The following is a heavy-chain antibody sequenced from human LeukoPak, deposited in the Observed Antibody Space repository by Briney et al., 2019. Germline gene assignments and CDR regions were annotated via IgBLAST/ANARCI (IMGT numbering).Heavy chain of an antibody. CDR1: GFTFSSYS. V-gene: IGHV3-21*01. J-gene: IGHJ6*03. CDR3: AREIVVVPAANYYYYYYMDV. D-gene: IGHD2-2*01. Sequence: PGGSLRLSCAASGFTFSSYSMNWVRQAPGKGLEWVSSISSSSYIYYADSVKGRFTISRDNAKNSLYLQMNSLRAEDTAVYYCAREIVVVPAANYYYYYYMDVWGKGTTVTVSS. CDR2: ISSSSYI.